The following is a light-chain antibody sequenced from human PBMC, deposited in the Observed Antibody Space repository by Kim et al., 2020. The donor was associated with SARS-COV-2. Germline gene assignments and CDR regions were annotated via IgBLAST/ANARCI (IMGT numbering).Light chain of an antibody. CDR2: GAS. Sequence: EIVLTQSPATLSLSPGERATLSCRASQSISSYLAWYQQKPGQSPRLLIYGASNRATGIPARFSGSGSGTDFTLTIGSLEPEDFAIYYCHRRSNWHRTFGGGTKVDIK. J-gene: IGKJ4*01. CDR1: QSISSY. V-gene: IGKV3-11*01. CDR3: HRRSNWHRT.